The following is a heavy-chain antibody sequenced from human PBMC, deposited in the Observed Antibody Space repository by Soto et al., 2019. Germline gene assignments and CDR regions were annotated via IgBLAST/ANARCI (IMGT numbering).Heavy chain of an antibody. Sequence: SETLSLTCTVSGGSISSGDYYWSWIRQPPGKGLEWIGYIYYSGSTYYKPSLKSRVTISVDTSKNQISLKLNSVTAEDKAVYYCALGGGWLQFGGAFDYWGQGTLVTVSS. V-gene: IGHV4-30-4*01. D-gene: IGHD5-12*01. CDR1: GGSISSGDYY. CDR3: ALGGGWLQFGGAFDY. CDR2: IYYSGST. J-gene: IGHJ4*02.